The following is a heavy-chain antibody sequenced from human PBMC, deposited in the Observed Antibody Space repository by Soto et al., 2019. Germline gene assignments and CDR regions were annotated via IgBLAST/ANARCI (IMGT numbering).Heavy chain of an antibody. CDR3: ASSWGPYSSGHRVPASPTYYYYYGMDV. J-gene: IGHJ6*02. CDR2: INHSGNT. Sequence: SETLSLTCAVYGGSFSGYYWSWIRQPPGKGLEWIGEINHSGNTNYNPSLKSRVTISVDTSKNQFSLKLSSVTAADTAVYYCASSWGPYSSGHRVPASPTYYYYYGMDVWGQGTTVTVSS. CDR1: GGSFSGYY. D-gene: IGHD6-19*01. V-gene: IGHV4-34*01.